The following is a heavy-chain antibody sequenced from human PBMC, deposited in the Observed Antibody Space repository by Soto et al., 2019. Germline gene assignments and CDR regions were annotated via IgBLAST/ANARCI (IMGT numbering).Heavy chain of an antibody. CDR3: ARDNDRPQLGGNYYYILDV. D-gene: IGHD2-8*01. Sequence: QVQLEQSGAEVKKPGSSVKVSCKASGGTFRTAAVSWVRRAPGQGLEWMGGIMPVFRTPDYAQKFHGRVTITADESTSTAYMELSGLRSDATAVYYCARDNDRPQLGGNYYYILDVWGQGTTITVSS. CDR2: IMPVFRTP. J-gene: IGHJ6*02. CDR1: GGTFRTAA. V-gene: IGHV1-69*12.